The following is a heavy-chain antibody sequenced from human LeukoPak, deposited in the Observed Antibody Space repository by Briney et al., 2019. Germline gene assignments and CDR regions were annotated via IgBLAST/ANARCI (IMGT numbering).Heavy chain of an antibody. J-gene: IGHJ2*01. CDR2: IYSTGIT. CDR3: ARLSVDMNTLDWYFDL. Sequence: PSETLSLTCSVSGGSLKNYYWSWIRQPPGKGLEWFGHIYSTGITNYNPSLRSRLPISVDTSKNQFSLKLSSVTAADTALYFCARLSVDMNTLDWYFDLWGRGTLVTVSS. D-gene: IGHD5-18*01. V-gene: IGHV4-4*08. CDR1: GGSLKNYY.